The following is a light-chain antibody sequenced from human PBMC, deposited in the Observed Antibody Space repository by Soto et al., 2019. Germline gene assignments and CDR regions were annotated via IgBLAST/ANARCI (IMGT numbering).Light chain of an antibody. Sequence: DIQMTQSPSFLSASVGDRVTISCRASQAINTYLNWYQQKPGKAPKLLIYGTSDLQNGVPSRFSGGESGTDFTLTISSLQPEDFATYSCQQSYSTLLITFGQGTRLEV. CDR1: QAINTY. V-gene: IGKV1-39*01. CDR2: GTS. CDR3: QQSYSTLLIT. J-gene: IGKJ5*01.